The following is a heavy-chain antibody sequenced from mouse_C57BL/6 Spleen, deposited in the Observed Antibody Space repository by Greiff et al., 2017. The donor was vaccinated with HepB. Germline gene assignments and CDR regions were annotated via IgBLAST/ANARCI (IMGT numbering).Heavy chain of an antibody. Sequence: VQLQQSGAELVKPGASVKISCKASGYAFSSYWMNWVKQRPGKGLEWIGQIYPGDGDTNYNGKFKGKATLTADKSSSTAYMQLSSLTSEDSAVYFCARLGSSGSPFFDYWGQGTTLTVSS. CDR1: GYAFSSYW. CDR3: ARLGSSGSPFFDY. D-gene: IGHD3-2*02. CDR2: IYPGDGDT. V-gene: IGHV1-80*01. J-gene: IGHJ2*01.